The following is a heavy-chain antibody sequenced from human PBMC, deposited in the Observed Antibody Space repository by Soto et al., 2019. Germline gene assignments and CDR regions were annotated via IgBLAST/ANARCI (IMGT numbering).Heavy chain of an antibody. CDR1: GFSLTTSGVG. J-gene: IGHJ5*02. V-gene: IGHV2-5*02. CDR3: VHRTTTVPCWSDP. Sequence: QITLKESGPTLVKPTQTLTLTCTFSGFSLTTSGVGVGWIRQPPGKALEWLALIYWDADKRHSPSLKSRLTITTNNSKNQVVRTMTNMDPANPATYFCVHRTTTVPCWSDPWAQGALVTV. CDR2: IYWDADK. D-gene: IGHD4-17*01.